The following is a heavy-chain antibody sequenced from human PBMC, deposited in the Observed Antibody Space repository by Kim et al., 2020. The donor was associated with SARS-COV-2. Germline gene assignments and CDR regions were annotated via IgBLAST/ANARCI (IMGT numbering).Heavy chain of an antibody. V-gene: IGHV4-4*02. CDR3: ARARGFIWFGELFYDY. CDR1: GGSISSSNW. J-gene: IGHJ4*02. CDR2: IYHSGST. D-gene: IGHD3-10*01. Sequence: SETLSLTCAVSGGSISSSNWWSWVRQPPGKGLEWIGEIYHSGSTNYNPSLKSRVTISVDKSKNQFSLKLSSVTAADTAVYYCARARGFIWFGELFYDYWGQGTLVTVSS.